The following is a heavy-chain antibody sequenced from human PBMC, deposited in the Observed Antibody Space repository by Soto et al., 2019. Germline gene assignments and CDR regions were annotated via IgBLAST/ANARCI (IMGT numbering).Heavy chain of an antibody. J-gene: IGHJ6*02. V-gene: IGHV4-39*07. CDR1: DGSISSCTFS. CDR2: VHYTGST. CDR3: ARDDPLGVSMDV. D-gene: IGHD3-10*01. Sequence: SETLSLTCTVSDGSISSCTFSWGWMPQPPGKGLEGIVSVHYTGSTYYNPSLQSRFTISIDTSKNQFSLKLSSVTAADTAVYYCARDDPLGVSMDVWGQGTTVTVSS.